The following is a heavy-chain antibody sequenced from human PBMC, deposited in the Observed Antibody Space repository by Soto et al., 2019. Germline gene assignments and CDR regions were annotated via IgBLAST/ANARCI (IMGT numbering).Heavy chain of an antibody. CDR3: ARAPKVSGSAQTRPDF. Sequence: GSLSGYYWSWIRQPPGKGLEWIGEISPSGTTNYSPSLKSRVSISVDTSKNQFSLNLTSLTAADTAVYYCARAPKVSGSAQTRPDFWGQGSLVTVSS. CDR1: GSLSGYY. CDR2: ISPSGTT. J-gene: IGHJ4*02. D-gene: IGHD6-6*01. V-gene: IGHV4-34*01.